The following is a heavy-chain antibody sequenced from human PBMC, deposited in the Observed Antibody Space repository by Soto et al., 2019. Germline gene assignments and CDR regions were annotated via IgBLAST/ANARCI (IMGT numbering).Heavy chain of an antibody. J-gene: IGHJ2*01. CDR2: IKQDGSDK. CDR1: DFTSSNYW. Sequence: EVQLVESGGGLVQPGGSLRLSCAASDFTSSNYWMTWVRQAPGKGLEWVANIKQDGSDKYYVDSVKGRFSISRDNAKNSLYLQMNSLRVEDTAVYYCARVANRYFDLWGRGTLVTVSS. V-gene: IGHV3-7*01. CDR3: ARVANRYFDL.